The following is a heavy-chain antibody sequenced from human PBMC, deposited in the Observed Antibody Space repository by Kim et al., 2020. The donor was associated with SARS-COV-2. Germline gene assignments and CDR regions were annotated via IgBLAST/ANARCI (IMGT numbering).Heavy chain of an antibody. Sequence: GGSLRLSCAASRFTFSSYEMNWVRQAPGKGLEWVSYISSTGSTIYYAESVKGRFTISRDNAKNSLYLQMNSLRVEDTAVYYCASHSGYSSSWYSYWNFDLWGRGTLFTVSS. CDR1: RFTFSSYE. CDR3: ASHSGYSSSWYSYWNFDL. D-gene: IGHD6-13*01. CDR2: ISSTGSTI. J-gene: IGHJ2*01. V-gene: IGHV3-48*03.